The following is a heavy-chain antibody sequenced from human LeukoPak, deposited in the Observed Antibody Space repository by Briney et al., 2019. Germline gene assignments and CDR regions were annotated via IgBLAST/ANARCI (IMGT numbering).Heavy chain of an antibody. D-gene: IGHD1-26*01. CDR1: GFTFSSYA. Sequence: GGSLRLSCAASGFTFSSYAMSWVRQAPGKGLEWVSAISGSGGSTYYAGSVKGRFTISRDNSKNTLYLQMNGLRTDDTSTYYCARRIVTPTTGALDIWGQGTRVTVSS. CDR2: ISGSGGST. CDR3: ARRIVTPTTGALDI. J-gene: IGHJ3*02. V-gene: IGHV3-23*01.